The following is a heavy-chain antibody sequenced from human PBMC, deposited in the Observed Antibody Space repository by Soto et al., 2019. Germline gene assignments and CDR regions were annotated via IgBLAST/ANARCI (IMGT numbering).Heavy chain of an antibody. CDR3: ARDDYGDYLYYYYYMDV. D-gene: IGHD4-17*01. V-gene: IGHV4-39*01. J-gene: IGHJ6*03. Sequence: SETLSLTCTVSGGSISSSSYYWGWIRQPPGKGLEWIGSIYYSGSTYYNPSLKSRVTISVDTSKNQFSLKLSSVTAADTAVYYCARDDYGDYLYYYYYMDVWGKGTTVTVSS. CDR1: GGSISSSSYY. CDR2: IYYSGST.